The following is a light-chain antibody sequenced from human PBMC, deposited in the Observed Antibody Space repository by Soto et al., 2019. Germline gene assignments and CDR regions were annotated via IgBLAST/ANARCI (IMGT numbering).Light chain of an antibody. CDR3: SSYTTTTTNVI. J-gene: IGLJ2*01. V-gene: IGLV2-14*01. Sequence: QSALTQPASVSGSPGQSITISCTGTSSDVGSFPYVSWYQQHPGSAPKLMIYEVSDRPSGVSDRFSGSKSGNTASLTISGLQSEDEAYYYCSSYTTTTTNVIFGGGTKLTVL. CDR2: EVS. CDR1: SSDVGSFPY.